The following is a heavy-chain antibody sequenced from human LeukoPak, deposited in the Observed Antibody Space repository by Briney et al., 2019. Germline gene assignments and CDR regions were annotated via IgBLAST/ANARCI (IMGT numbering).Heavy chain of an antibody. CDR1: GGSISSYY. CDR3: ARGYQPDAFDI. Sequence: PSETLSLTCTVSGGSISSYYWSWIRQPPGKGLEWIGYIYYSGSTNYNPSLRSRVTISVDTSKNQFSLKLSSVTAADTAVYYCARGYQPDAFDIWGQGTMVTVSS. CDR2: IYYSGST. V-gene: IGHV4-59*01. J-gene: IGHJ3*02. D-gene: IGHD1-14*01.